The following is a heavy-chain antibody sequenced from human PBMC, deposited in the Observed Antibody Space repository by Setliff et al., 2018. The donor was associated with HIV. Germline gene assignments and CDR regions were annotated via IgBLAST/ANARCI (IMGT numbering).Heavy chain of an antibody. Sequence: GESLKISCKGSGYSFTSYWIAWVRQKPGKGLEWMGIIFPGDSKMHYSPSFQGRVTLSADKSISTAYLQMNSLRAEDTAIYYCARDNNRGGAVDYWGQGTLVTVSS. V-gene: IGHV5-51*01. CDR3: ARDNNRGGAVDY. J-gene: IGHJ4*02. CDR1: GYSFTSYW. CDR2: IFPGDSKM. D-gene: IGHD3-16*01.